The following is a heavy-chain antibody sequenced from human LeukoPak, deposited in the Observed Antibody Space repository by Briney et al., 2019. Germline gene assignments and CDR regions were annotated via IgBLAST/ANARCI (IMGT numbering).Heavy chain of an antibody. CDR2: IIPIFGTA. Sequence: SVKVSCKASGGTFSSYAISWVRQAPGQGLEWMGGIIPIFGTANYVQKFQGRVTITADESTSTAYMELSSLRSEDTAVYYCARGWDYDSGGRPTAYVYWGQGTLVTVSS. CDR3: ARGWDYDSGGRPTAYVY. D-gene: IGHD3-22*01. J-gene: IGHJ4*02. V-gene: IGHV1-69*13. CDR1: GGTFSSYA.